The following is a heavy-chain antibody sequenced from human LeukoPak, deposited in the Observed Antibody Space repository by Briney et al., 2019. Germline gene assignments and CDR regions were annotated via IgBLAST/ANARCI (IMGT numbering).Heavy chain of an antibody. CDR1: GFNFTSYG. CDR3: AKAKNDYGDCYYMDV. V-gene: IGHV3-30*02. CDR2: IQYDGSNK. J-gene: IGHJ6*03. Sequence: GGSLRLSCAAPGFNFTSYGMHWVRQAPGKGLEWVAFIQYDGSNKYCADSVKGRFTISRDNSKNTLYLQMNSLRAEDTAVYLCAKAKNDYGDCYYMDVWGKGTTVTVSS. D-gene: IGHD4-17*01.